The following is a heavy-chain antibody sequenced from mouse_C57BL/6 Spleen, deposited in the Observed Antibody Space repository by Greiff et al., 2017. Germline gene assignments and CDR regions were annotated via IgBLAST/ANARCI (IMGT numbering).Heavy chain of an antibody. J-gene: IGHJ2*01. V-gene: IGHV1-43*01. D-gene: IGHD2-10*02. CDR3: ARGYDLYYFDY. CDR2: INPSTGGT. Sequence: EVQVVESGPELVKPGASVKISCKASGYSFTGYYMHWVKQSSEKSLEWIGEINPSTGGTSYNQKFKGKATLTVDKSSSTAYMQLKSLTSEDSAVYYCARGYDLYYFDYWGQGTTLTVSS. CDR1: GYSFTGYY.